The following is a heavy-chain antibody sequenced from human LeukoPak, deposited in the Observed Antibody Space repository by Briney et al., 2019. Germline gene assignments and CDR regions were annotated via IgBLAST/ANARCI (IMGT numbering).Heavy chain of an antibody. CDR1: GGSISSSSYY. D-gene: IGHD3-10*01. V-gene: IGHV4-39*07. J-gene: IGHJ5*02. CDR2: INHSGST. Sequence: PSETLSLTCTVSGGSISSSSYYWGWIRQPPGKGLEWIGEINHSGSTNYNPSLKSRVTISVDTSKNQFSLKLSSVTAADTAVYYCARKSMVQGTLWWFDPWGQGTLVTVSS. CDR3: ARKSMVQGTLWWFDP.